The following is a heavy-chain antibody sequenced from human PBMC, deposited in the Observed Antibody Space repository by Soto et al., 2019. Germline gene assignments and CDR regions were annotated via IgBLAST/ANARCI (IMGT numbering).Heavy chain of an antibody. Sequence: SETLSLTCTVSGDSINSDDYYWSWIRQPPGKGLEWIGNIYYSGSTHYNPSLKSRVTISIDTSKNQFSLKLTSVTAPDTAVYYCARVDSSGHYPNCFDPWGQGSLVTVS. CDR3: ARVDSSGHYPNCFDP. V-gene: IGHV4-30-4*01. CDR2: IYYSGST. CDR1: GDSINSDDYY. J-gene: IGHJ5*02. D-gene: IGHD3-22*01.